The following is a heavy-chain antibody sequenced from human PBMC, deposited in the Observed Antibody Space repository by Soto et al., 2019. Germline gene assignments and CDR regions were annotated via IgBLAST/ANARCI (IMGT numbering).Heavy chain of an antibody. J-gene: IGHJ4*02. Sequence: EVQLVESGGVSVQPGGSLRLSCEASGFSLSNYWMHWVRQAPGKGLVWVSRINIDGSTTTYADSVKGRFTISRDNAKNTLYLQMNSLRDEDTAVYYCVRIRRGDGYTFGYWVQGTLVTVSS. D-gene: IGHD5-12*01. CDR1: GFSLSNYW. CDR2: INIDGSTT. CDR3: VRIRRGDGYTFGY. V-gene: IGHV3-74*01.